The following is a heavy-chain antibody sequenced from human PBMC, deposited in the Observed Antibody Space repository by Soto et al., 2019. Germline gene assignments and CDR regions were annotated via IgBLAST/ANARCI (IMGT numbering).Heavy chain of an antibody. D-gene: IGHD3-3*01. Sequence: ASVKVSCKASGYTFTSYAMHWVRQAPGQRLEWMGWINAGNGNTKYSQKFQGRVTITRDTSASTAYMELSSLRSEDTAVYYCARAIRFLEWLLWSSDAFDIWGKGTMVTASS. J-gene: IGHJ3*02. CDR2: INAGNGNT. CDR1: GYTFTSYA. V-gene: IGHV1-3*01. CDR3: ARAIRFLEWLLWSSDAFDI.